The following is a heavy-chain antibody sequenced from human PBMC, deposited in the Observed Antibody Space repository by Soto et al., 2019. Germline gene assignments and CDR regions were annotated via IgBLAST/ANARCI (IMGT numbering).Heavy chain of an antibody. CDR3: ARDGDGYNVGFDP. D-gene: IGHD5-12*01. V-gene: IGHV1-3*05. CDR2: INAGNGNT. CDR1: GYTFTSYA. J-gene: IGHJ5*02. Sequence: QVQLVQSGAEEKKPGASVKVSCKASGYTFTSYAMHWVRQAPGQRLEWMGWINAGNGNTKYSQKFQGRVTITRDTSASTAYMELSSLRSEDTAVYYCARDGDGYNVGFDPWGQGTLVTVSS.